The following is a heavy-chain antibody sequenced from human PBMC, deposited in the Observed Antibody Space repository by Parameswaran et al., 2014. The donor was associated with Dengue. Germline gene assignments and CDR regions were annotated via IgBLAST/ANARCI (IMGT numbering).Heavy chain of an antibody. J-gene: IGHJ5*02. D-gene: IGHD2-2*01. CDR2: IIPIFGTA. Sequence: VRQAPGQGLEWMGGIIPIFGTANYAQKFQGRVTITADKSTSTAYMELSSLRSEDTAVYYCARDPSSSWDNWFDPWGQGTLVTVSS. CDR3: ARDPSSSWDNWFDP. V-gene: IGHV1-69*06.